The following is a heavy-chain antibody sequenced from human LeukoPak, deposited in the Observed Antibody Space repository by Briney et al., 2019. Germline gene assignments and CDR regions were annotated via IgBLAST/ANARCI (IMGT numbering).Heavy chain of an antibody. CDR2: IYSGGST. CDR1: GFTFSSYA. V-gene: IGHV3-53*01. J-gene: IGHJ4*02. D-gene: IGHD2-21*02. Sequence: PGGSLRLSCAASGFTFSSYAMSWVRQAPGKGLEWVSVIYSGGSTYYADSVKGRFTISRDNSKNTPYLQMNSLRAEDTAVYYCARGVTPYYFDYWGQGTLVTVSS. CDR3: ARGVTPYYFDY.